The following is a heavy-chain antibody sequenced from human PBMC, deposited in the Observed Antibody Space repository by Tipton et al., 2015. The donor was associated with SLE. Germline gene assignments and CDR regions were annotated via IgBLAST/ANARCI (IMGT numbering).Heavy chain of an antibody. CDR2: IYTSGST. CDR1: GGSISSSSYY. V-gene: IGHV4-61*01. J-gene: IGHJ4*02. Sequence: LRLSCTVSGGSISSSSYYWGWIRQPPGKGLEWIGYIYTSGSTNYNPSLKSRVTISVDTPKNQFSLKLSSVTATDTAVYYCARERSIVAAVDYWGQGTLVTVSS. CDR3: ARERSIVAAVDY. D-gene: IGHD6-13*01.